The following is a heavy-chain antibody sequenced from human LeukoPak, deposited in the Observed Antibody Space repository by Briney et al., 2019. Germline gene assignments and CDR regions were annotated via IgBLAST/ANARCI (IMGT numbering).Heavy chain of an antibody. Sequence: ASVKVSCKASGYTFTSYYMHWVRQAPGQGLEWMGIINPSGGSTSYAQKFQGRVTMTRDTSTSTVYMELSSLRSEDTAVYYCARDLELPRNYYDSSASPFDYWGQGTLVTVSS. CDR1: GYTFTSYY. CDR2: INPSGGST. CDR3: ARDLELPRNYYDSSASPFDY. J-gene: IGHJ4*02. D-gene: IGHD3-22*01. V-gene: IGHV1-46*01.